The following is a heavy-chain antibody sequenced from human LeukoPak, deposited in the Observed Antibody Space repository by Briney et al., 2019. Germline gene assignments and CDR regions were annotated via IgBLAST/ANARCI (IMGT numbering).Heavy chain of an antibody. D-gene: IGHD2-21*01. Sequence: ASVKVSCKASGYTFTSYGISWVRQAPGQGLEWMGWISAYNGDTNYAQKLQGRVTMTTDTSTSTAYLELRSLRSDGTAVYYCARDQSGLIAIQLFDYWGQGTLVTVSS. J-gene: IGHJ4*02. CDR2: ISAYNGDT. CDR3: ARDQSGLIAIQLFDY. CDR1: GYTFTSYG. V-gene: IGHV1-18*01.